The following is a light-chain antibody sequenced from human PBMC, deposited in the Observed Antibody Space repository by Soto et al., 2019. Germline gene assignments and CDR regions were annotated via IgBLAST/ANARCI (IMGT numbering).Light chain of an antibody. CDR2: AAS. CDR3: QKYNSSPWT. V-gene: IGKV1-27*01. CDR1: QGISNY. Sequence: DIRMTQSPSSLSASVGDRVTITCRASQGISNYLVWYQQRPGKVPKLLIYAASTLQSGVPSRFSGSGSGTYFTLTISSLQPEDVATYYCQKYNSSPWTFGQGTKVEIK. J-gene: IGKJ1*01.